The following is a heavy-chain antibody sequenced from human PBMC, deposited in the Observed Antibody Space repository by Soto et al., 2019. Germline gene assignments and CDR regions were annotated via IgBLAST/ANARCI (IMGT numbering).Heavy chain of an antibody. D-gene: IGHD6-6*01. V-gene: IGHV3-23*01. CDR2: ISAGGGSP. CDR1: GYSFSTYA. Sequence: EVQLLESGGGLVQPGGSLRLSCAASGYSFSTYAMSWVRQAPGKGLEWVSGISAGGGSPFIADSVKGRFIISRDNAKDSLYLQMNSLTGEDTAMYYCVKHAEYQLVSWFDPWGQGTLVTVSS. J-gene: IGHJ5*02. CDR3: VKHAEYQLVSWFDP.